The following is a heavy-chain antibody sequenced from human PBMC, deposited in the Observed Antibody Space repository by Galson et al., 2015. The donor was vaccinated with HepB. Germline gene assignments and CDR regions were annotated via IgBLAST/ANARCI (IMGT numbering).Heavy chain of an antibody. V-gene: IGHV3-48*01. Sequence: SLRLSCAASGFTFSSYSMNWVRQAPGKGLEWVSYISSSSSTIYYADSVKGRFTISRDNSKNTLYLQMNSLRAEDTAVYYCARVAFSSWYRYFDYWGQGTLVTVPS. CDR3: ARVAFSSWYRYFDY. CDR2: ISSSSSTI. CDR1: GFTFSSYS. J-gene: IGHJ4*02. D-gene: IGHD6-13*01.